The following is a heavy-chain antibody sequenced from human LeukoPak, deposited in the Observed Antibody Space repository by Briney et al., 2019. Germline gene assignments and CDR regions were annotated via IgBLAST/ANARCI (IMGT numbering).Heavy chain of an antibody. CDR2: IYYSGST. D-gene: IGHD3-16*01. CDR3: ARASPPFNYGMDV. Sequence: PSETLSLTCTVSGGSISSYYWSWIRQPPGKGLEWIGYIYYSGSTNYNPSLKSRVTISVDTSKNQFSLKLSSVTAADTAVYYCARASPPFNYGMDVWGQGTTVTVSS. V-gene: IGHV4-59*08. CDR1: GGSISSYY. J-gene: IGHJ6*02.